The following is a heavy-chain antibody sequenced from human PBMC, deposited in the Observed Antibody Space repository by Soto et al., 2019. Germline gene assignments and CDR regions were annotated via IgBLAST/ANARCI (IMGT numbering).Heavy chain of an antibody. CDR3: VRPFYDLDSRPPFDH. V-gene: IGHV4-39*01. Sequence: SETLSLTCTVSGGSISSSSYYWGWIRQPPGKGLEWIGSIYYSGSTYYNPSLKSRVTISVDTSKNQFSLKLSSVTAADTAVYYCVRPFYDLDSRPPFDHWGPGTLVTVSS. D-gene: IGHD3-22*01. CDR1: GGSISSSSYY. CDR2: IYYSGST. J-gene: IGHJ4*02.